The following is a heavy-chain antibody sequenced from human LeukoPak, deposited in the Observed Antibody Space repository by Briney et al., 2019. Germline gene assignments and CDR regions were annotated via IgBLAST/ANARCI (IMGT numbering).Heavy chain of an antibody. CDR1: GFTFSSFS. V-gene: IGHV3-48*02. CDR3: ARDSRYAFDI. D-gene: IGHD5-24*01. J-gene: IGHJ3*02. CDR2: ISGSSGTI. Sequence: GGSLRLSCAASGFTFSSFSMNWVRQAPGKGLEWVSYISGSSGTIYYADSVKGRPTISRDNAKNSLYLQMNSLRDEDTAVYYCARDSRYAFDIWGQGTMVTVSS.